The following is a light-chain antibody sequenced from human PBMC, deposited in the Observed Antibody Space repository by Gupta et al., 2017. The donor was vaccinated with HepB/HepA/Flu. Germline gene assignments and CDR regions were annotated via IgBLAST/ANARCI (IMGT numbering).Light chain of an antibody. V-gene: IGKV1-33*01. CDR2: DAS. J-gene: IGKJ3*01. Sequence: DIQMTQSPSSLSASVGDRVTITCQASQDISNYLNWYQQKPGKAPKLLIYDASNLETGVTSRFSGSGSGTDFTFTSCRLQTEDIDTYYVQQYANIFFGHGTKVDIK. CDR1: QDISNY. CDR3: QQYANIF.